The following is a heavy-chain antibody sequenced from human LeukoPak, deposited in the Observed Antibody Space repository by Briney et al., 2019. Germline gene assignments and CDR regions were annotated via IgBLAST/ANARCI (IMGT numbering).Heavy chain of an antibody. V-gene: IGHV7-4-1*02. D-gene: IGHD5-18*01. Sequence: ASVKVSCKASGYTFTSYAMNWVRQAPGQGLEWMGWINTNTGNPTYAQGFTGRFVFSLDTSVSTAYLQISSLKAEDTAVYYCARALRSGYSYGTKDFDYWGQGTWSPSPQ. CDR1: GYTFTSYA. CDR3: ARALRSGYSYGTKDFDY. CDR2: INTNTGNP. J-gene: IGHJ4*02.